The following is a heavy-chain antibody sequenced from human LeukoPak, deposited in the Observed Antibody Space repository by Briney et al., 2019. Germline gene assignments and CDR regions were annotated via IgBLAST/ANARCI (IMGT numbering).Heavy chain of an antibody. D-gene: IGHD3-22*01. Sequence: SETLSLTCTVSGGSIGWDYWIWIRQSAGKGLEWIGRIYKSGSTNYNPSFRSRVTMSVDTSKNQFSLNVTSVTAADTAVYYCAREEYFQDSNGYSYYFHSWGQGSLVTVSS. J-gene: IGHJ4*02. CDR3: AREEYFQDSNGYSYYFHS. CDR1: GGSIGWDY. CDR2: IYKSGST. V-gene: IGHV4-4*07.